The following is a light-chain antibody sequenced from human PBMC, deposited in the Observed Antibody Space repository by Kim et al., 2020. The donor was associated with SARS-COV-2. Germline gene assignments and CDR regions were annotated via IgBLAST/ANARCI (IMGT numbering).Light chain of an antibody. V-gene: IGKV1-5*03. J-gene: IGKJ1*01. CDR3: QQYHSYPWS. Sequence: DIQMTQSPSTLSASAGDRVTITCRASQSIGTWLAWYQQKPGKAPKLLICEASSLESGVPSTFSGSGAGTEFTLTINSLQPNDFATYYCQQYHSYPWSCGQGTKVEIK. CDR2: EAS. CDR1: QSIGTW.